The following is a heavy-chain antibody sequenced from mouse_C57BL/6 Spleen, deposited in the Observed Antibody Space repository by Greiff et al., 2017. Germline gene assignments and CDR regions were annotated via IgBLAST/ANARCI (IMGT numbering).Heavy chain of an antibody. CDR2: IDPSDSYT. V-gene: IGHV1-69*01. Sequence: QVQLQQPGAELVMPGASVKLSCKASGYTFTSYWMHWVKQRPGQGLEWIGEIDPSDSYTNYNQKFKGKSTLTVDKSSSTAYMQLSSLTSEDSAVYYCAVAQGSSYGFAYWGQGTLVTVSA. CDR3: AVAQGSSYGFAY. D-gene: IGHD1-1*01. CDR1: GYTFTSYW. J-gene: IGHJ3*01.